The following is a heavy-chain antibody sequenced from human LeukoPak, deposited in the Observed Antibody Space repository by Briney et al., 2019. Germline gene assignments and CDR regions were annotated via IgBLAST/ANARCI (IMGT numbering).Heavy chain of an antibody. CDR3: AFNNNFKY. J-gene: IGHJ4*02. CDR1: GLSFSGQW. V-gene: IGHV3-7*01. Sequence: GGSLRLSCGGSGLSFSGQWMNWVRQAPGQGLVWVANIKYDGIEKYYVDSVRGRFTISRDDAKNSLSLQMNNMRAEDTAVYYCAFNNNFKYWGQGTQVTVSS. D-gene: IGHD4-11*01. CDR2: IKYDGIEK.